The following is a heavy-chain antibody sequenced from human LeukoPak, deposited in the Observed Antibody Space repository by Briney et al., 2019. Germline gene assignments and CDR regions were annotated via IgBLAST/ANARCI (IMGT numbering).Heavy chain of an antibody. CDR3: AKDVPGYCSSTSCPGAFDY. CDR1: GFTLSSYG. Sequence: GGSLRLSCAASGFTLSSYGMHWVRQAPGKGLEWVAFIRYDGSNKYYADSVKGRFTISRDNSKNTLYLQMNSLRAEDTAVYYCAKDVPGYCSSTSCPGAFDYWGQGTLVTVSS. D-gene: IGHD2-2*01. J-gene: IGHJ4*02. CDR2: IRYDGSNK. V-gene: IGHV3-30*02.